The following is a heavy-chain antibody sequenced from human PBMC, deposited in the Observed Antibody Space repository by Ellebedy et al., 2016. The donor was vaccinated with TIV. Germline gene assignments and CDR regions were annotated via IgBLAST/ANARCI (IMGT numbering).Heavy chain of an antibody. V-gene: IGHV3-74*01. CDR3: ARRVVPAASGYYFDY. CDR2: INSDGSST. J-gene: IGHJ4*02. CDR1: GFTFSTYW. D-gene: IGHD2-2*01. Sequence: GGSLRLSCTASGFTFSTYWMHWVRQAPGKGLVWVSCINSDGSSTNYADGVKGRFTISRDNAKNTLFLQMTSLRAEDTAVYYCARRVVPAASGYYFDYWGQGTLVTVSS.